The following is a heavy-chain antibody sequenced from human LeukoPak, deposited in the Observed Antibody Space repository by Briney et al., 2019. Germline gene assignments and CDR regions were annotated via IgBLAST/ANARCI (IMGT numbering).Heavy chain of an antibody. D-gene: IGHD3-10*01. CDR3: ARRRYGSGPNWFDP. Sequence: GGSLRLSCAASGFTFSSYEMNWVRQAPGKGLEWVSCISSSGSTIYYAGSVKGRFTISRDNAKNALYLQMNSLRAEDTAVYYCARRRYGSGPNWFDPWGQGTLVTVSS. J-gene: IGHJ5*02. V-gene: IGHV3-48*03. CDR2: ISSSGSTI. CDR1: GFTFSSYE.